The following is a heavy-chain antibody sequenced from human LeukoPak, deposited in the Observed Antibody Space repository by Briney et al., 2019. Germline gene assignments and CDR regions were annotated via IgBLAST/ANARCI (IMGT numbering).Heavy chain of an antibody. V-gene: IGHV4-59*01. CDR2: IYYSGGT. CDR1: GGSISSYY. J-gene: IGHJ6*03. CDR3: ARDLYMDV. Sequence: SETLSLTCTVSGGSISSYYWSWIRQPPGKGLEWIGYIYYSGGTNYNPSLKSRVTISVDTSKNQVSLKLSSVTAADTALYYCARDLYMDVWGKGTTVTVSS.